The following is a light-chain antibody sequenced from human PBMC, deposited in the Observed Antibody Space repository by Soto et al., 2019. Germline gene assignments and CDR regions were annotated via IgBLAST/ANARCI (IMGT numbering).Light chain of an antibody. CDR3: QSYDSSLSGYVV. V-gene: IGLV1-40*01. CDR1: SSNIGAGYD. Sequence: QSVLTQPPSVSGAPGQRVTISCTGSSSNIGAGYDVYWYQQLPGTAPKLLIYGNSNRPSGVPDRFSGSKSGTSASLAITGLQAEDEADYYCQSYDSSLSGYVVFGGGTQLTVL. CDR2: GNS. J-gene: IGLJ2*01.